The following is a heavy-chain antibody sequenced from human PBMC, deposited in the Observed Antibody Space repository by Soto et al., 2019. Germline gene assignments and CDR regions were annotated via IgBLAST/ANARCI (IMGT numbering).Heavy chain of an antibody. D-gene: IGHD6-13*01. CDR2: IYYSGST. J-gene: IGHJ6*02. V-gene: IGHV4-59*08. Sequence: PSETLSLTCTVSGGSISSYNWSWNRQPPGKGLEWIGYIYYSGSTNYNPSLKSRVTISVDTSKNQFSLKLSSVTAADTAVYYCARYGAAAGTAKYYYYGMDVWGQGTTVT. CDR1: GGSISSYN. CDR3: ARYGAAAGTAKYYYYGMDV.